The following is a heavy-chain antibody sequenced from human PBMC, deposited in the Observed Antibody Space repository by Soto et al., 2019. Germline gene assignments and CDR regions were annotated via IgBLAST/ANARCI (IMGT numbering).Heavy chain of an antibody. D-gene: IGHD6-19*01. Sequence: QVQLVQSGADVKKPGSSVKVSCKASGGTFSSSPFSWVRQAPGQGLAWMGTIIPIFGSTNYAPRFQGRITISAAESTGTVYMELTSLRSDDTAVYYCARVFSSAWYEAFDIWGQGTLVTVSS. V-gene: IGHV1-69*18. J-gene: IGHJ3*02. CDR2: IIPIFGST. CDR3: ARVFSSAWYEAFDI. CDR1: GGTFSSSP.